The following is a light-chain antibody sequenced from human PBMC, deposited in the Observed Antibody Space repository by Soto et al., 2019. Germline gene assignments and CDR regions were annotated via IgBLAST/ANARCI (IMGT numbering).Light chain of an antibody. V-gene: IGLV4-69*01. CDR3: QTWGTGIHVV. CDR2: LDSDGSH. Sequence: QSVLTQSPSASASLGASVKLTCTLSSGHSSYALAWHQQQPEKGPRYLMKLDSDGSHTKGDAIPDRFSGSSSGAERYLTNASLHSEYEADYYCQTWGTGIHVVFGGGTKLTVL. J-gene: IGLJ2*01. CDR1: SGHSSYA.